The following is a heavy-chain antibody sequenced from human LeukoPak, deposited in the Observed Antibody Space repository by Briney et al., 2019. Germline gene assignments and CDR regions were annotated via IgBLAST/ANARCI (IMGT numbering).Heavy chain of an antibody. J-gene: IGHJ4*02. CDR2: FFASGGT. CDR3: AAKGNGYTGIYVFAH. V-gene: IGHV3-66*01. CDR1: GFTVSSNY. Sequence: GGSLRLSCAASGFTVSSNYMSWVRQAPGKGLEWVSVFFASGGTFYTDSVKGRFTISRDTSTNSLYLQMNSLRAEDTAVYFCAAKGNGYTGIYVFAHWGKGTLVTVSS. D-gene: IGHD5-12*01.